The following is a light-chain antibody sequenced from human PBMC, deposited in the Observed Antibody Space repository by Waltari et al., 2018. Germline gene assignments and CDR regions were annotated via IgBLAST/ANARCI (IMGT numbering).Light chain of an antibody. CDR1: SLSNTY. Sequence: SSELTQDAAVSVALGQTVRITCQGDSLSNTYASWYQQKPGQAPVLVIYGKTNRPSGIPDRFSGSSSGNTASLTITGAQAEDEADYYCNSRDSSSHHVIFGGGTRLTVL. CDR2: GKT. V-gene: IGLV3-19*01. J-gene: IGLJ2*01. CDR3: NSRDSSSHHVI.